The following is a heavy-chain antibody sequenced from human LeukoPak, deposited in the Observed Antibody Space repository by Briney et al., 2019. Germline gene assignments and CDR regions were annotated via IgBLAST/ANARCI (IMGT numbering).Heavy chain of an antibody. D-gene: IGHD3-22*01. V-gene: IGHV3-23*01. J-gene: IGHJ3*02. Sequence: GGSLRLSCAASGFTFSSYAMSWVRQAPGEGLEWVSAISGSGGSTYYADSVKGRFTISRDNSKNTLYLQMNSLRAEDTAVYYCAKGETMIVVVIRFGAFDIWGQGTMVTVSS. CDR2: ISGSGGST. CDR3: AKGETMIVVVIRFGAFDI. CDR1: GFTFSSYA.